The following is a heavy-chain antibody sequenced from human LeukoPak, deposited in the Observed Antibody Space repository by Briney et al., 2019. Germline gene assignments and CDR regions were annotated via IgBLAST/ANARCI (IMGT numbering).Heavy chain of an antibody. CDR1: GYTFTGYY. CDR3: ARWTLDYGDYVFDY. CDR2: INPNSGGT. D-gene: IGHD4-17*01. Sequence: ASVKVSCKASGYTFTGYYMHWARQAPGQGLEWMGWINPNSGGTNYAQKFQGRVTMTRDTSISTAYMELSRLRSDDTAVYYCARWTLDYGDYVFDYWGQGTLVTVSS. J-gene: IGHJ4*02. V-gene: IGHV1-2*02.